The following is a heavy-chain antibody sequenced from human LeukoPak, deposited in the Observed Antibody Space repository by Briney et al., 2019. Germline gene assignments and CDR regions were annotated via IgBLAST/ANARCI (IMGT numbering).Heavy chain of an antibody. D-gene: IGHD3-3*01. CDR1: GGSFSGYY. J-gene: IGHJ3*02. Sequence: SETLSLICAVYGGSFSGYYWSWIRQPPGKGLEWIGEINHSGSTNYNPSLKSRVTISVDTSKNQFSLKLSSVTAADTAVYYCARKRRRFLERTYDAFDIWGQGTMVTVSS. CDR3: ARKRRRFLERTYDAFDI. CDR2: INHSGST. V-gene: IGHV4-34*01.